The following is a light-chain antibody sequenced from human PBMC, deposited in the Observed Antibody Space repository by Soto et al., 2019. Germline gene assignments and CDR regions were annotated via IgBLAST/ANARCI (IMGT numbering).Light chain of an antibody. Sequence: AVLLTQSPSSFSASTGDRATITCRASQDIHNYLAWYQQVPGKAPKLLLYAASILQTGVTSRFSGSGPGTDFTLTIDGLQSEDFANYFCQHYYNYPWTFGQGTTVE. J-gene: IGKJ1*01. V-gene: IGKV1-8*01. CDR3: QHYYNYPWT. CDR1: QDIHNY. CDR2: AAS.